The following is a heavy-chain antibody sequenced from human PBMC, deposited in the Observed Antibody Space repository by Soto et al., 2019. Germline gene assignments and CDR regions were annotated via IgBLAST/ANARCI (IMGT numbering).Heavy chain of an antibody. J-gene: IGHJ5*02. CDR3: TTDGGVSAYPLFWA. V-gene: IGHV3-15*01. Sequence: EVQLVESGGGLVKPGGSLRLSCAASGITLTNAWMGWVRQAPGKGLEWIGRLKSRRAGGTSDYAAPVKGRFSISKDESKNTLDLQMNSLKTEDTAVYYRTTDGGVSAYPLFWAWGQGTLVTVSS. D-gene: IGHD2-8*02. CDR1: GITLTNAW. CDR2: LKSRRAGGTS.